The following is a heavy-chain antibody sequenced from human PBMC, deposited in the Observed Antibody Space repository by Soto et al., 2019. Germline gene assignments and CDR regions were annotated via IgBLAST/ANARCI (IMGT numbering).Heavy chain of an antibody. J-gene: IGHJ5*02. CDR1: GRSFSGYY. D-gene: IGHD3-3*02. V-gene: IGHV4-34*01. CDR3: ASPKIAFYNWFDP. CDR2: INHSGST. Sequence: PSETLSLTCAVYGRSFSGYYWSWIRQPPGKGLEWIGEINHSGSTNYNPSLKSRVTISVDTSQNQFSLNLSSVTAADTAVYYCASPKIAFYNWFDPWGQGTLVTVSS.